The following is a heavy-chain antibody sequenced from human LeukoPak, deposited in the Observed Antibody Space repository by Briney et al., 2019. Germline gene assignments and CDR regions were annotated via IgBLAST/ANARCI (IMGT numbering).Heavy chain of an antibody. D-gene: IGHD5-18*01. CDR1: GFTFSSHW. CDR3: ARDRGYSYGD. Sequence: GGSLRFSCAASGFTFSSHWMHWVRQVPGKGLVWVSRIKNDGSSTTYADSVKGRFTISRDNAKNTLYLQMNSLRAEDTAVYYCARDRGYSYGDWGQGTLVTVSS. J-gene: IGHJ4*02. V-gene: IGHV3-74*01. CDR2: IKNDGSST.